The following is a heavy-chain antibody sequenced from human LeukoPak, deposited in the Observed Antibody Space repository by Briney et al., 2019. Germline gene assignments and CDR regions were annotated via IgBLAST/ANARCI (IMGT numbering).Heavy chain of an antibody. CDR3: ARAWGYSGYDDLDY. V-gene: IGHV3-23*01. CDR1: GFIFSNYA. J-gene: IGHJ4*02. CDR2: ISGSDGAT. D-gene: IGHD5-12*01. Sequence: GGSLRLSCAASGFIFSNYAMTWVRQAPGKGLEWVSTISGSDGATYYADSVKGRFTIFRDDSKNTLYLQMNGLRAEDTAVYYCARAWGYSGYDDLDYWGQGTLVTVSS.